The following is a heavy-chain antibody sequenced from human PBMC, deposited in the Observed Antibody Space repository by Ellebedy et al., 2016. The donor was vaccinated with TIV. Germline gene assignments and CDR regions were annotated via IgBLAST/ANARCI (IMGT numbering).Heavy chain of an antibody. D-gene: IGHD1-26*01. CDR3: ASGIVGPQYAFDM. V-gene: IGHV3-49*03. CDR2: IRSAAYGGTP. J-gene: IGHJ3*02. CDR1: GIRLGGYG. Sequence: PGGSLRLSCSASGIRLGGYGVSWFRQAKGKGLEWVGFIRSAAYGGTPEHAASVKGRFTISRDDSKGVAYLQMNSLKTEDTALYYCASGIVGPQYAFDMWGQGALVTVAS.